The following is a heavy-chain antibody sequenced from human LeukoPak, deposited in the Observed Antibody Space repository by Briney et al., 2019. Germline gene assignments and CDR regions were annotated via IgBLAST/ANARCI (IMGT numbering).Heavy chain of an antibody. CDR2: IYYSGST. Sequence: PSQTLSLTCTVSGGSISSGGYYWSWIRQHPGKGLEWIGYIYYSGSTYYNPSLKSRVTISVDTSKNQFSLKLSSVTAADTAVYYCARQTYYDFWSRYPPEYGMDVWGQGTTVTVSS. CDR3: ARQTYYDFWSRYPPEYGMDV. V-gene: IGHV4-31*03. J-gene: IGHJ6*02. D-gene: IGHD3-3*01. CDR1: GGSISSGGYY.